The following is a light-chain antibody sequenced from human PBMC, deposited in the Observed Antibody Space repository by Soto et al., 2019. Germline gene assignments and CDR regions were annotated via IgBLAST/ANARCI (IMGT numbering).Light chain of an antibody. CDR2: GAS. V-gene: IGKV3-15*01. CDR1: QSVSSD. CDR3: QHYNNQPLT. Sequence: EIVMTQSPATLSVSPGERATLSCRASQSVSSDLAWYQHKPSQAPRLLIYGASTRATGIPVRFSGSGSGTDFTLTISSLQSEDFAVYYCQHYNNQPLTFGGGTKVDIK. J-gene: IGKJ4*01.